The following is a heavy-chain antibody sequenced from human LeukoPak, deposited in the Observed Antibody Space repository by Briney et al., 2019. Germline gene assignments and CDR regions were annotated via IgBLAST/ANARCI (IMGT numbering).Heavy chain of an antibody. CDR1: GGSISSYY. CDR3: ARRGGSGSLFGGYYFDY. V-gene: IGHV4-59*08. D-gene: IGHD3-10*01. J-gene: IGHJ4*02. CDR2: IYYSGST. Sequence: SETLSLTCTVSGGSISSYYWSWIRQPPGKGLEWIGYIYYSGSTNYNPSLKSRVTISVDTSKNQFSLKLSSATAADTAMYYCARRGGSGSLFGGYYFDYWGQGTLVTVSS.